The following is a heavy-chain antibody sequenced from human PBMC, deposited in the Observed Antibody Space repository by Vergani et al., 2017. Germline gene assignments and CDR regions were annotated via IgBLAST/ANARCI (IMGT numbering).Heavy chain of an antibody. D-gene: IGHD3-10*01. CDR1: GGSFSGYY. CDR2: INHSGST. CDR3: ARGRYYGSGSYYNVISWFDP. Sequence: QVQLQESGAGLLKPSETLSLTCAVYGGSFSGYYWSWIRQPPGKGLEWIGEINHSGSTNYNPSLKSRVTISVDTSKNQFSLKLSSVTAADTAVYYCARGRYYGSGSYYNVISWFDPWGQGTLVTVSS. J-gene: IGHJ5*02. V-gene: IGHV4-34*01.